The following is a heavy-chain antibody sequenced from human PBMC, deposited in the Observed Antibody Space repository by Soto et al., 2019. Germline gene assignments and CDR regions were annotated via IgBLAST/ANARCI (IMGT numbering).Heavy chain of an antibody. J-gene: IGHJ5*02. CDR2: IIPIFGTA. CDR1: GGTFSSYA. V-gene: IGHV1-69*01. Sequence: QVQLVQSGAEVKKPGSSVKVSCKASGGTFSSYAISWVRQAPGQGLEWMGGIIPIFGTANYAQKFQGRVTITADESTTTAYMELSSLRSEDTGVYYCARDGDYYDSSGYYRPAWFDPWGQGTLVTVSS. D-gene: IGHD3-22*01. CDR3: ARDGDYYDSSGYYRPAWFDP.